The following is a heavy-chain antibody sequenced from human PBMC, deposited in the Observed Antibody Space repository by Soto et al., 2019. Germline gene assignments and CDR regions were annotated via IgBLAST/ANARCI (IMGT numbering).Heavy chain of an antibody. Sequence: QVQLVQSGAEVKKPGASVKVSCKVSGYTLNELAMHWVRQAPGKGLEWLGGFDPDEAETLYAQHCKGRVTMTEETYTDTVYMELSSLNAEDTALYFCTTYHGDYNFDHWGQGTLVTVSS. CDR1: GYTLNELA. CDR3: TTYHGDYNFDH. V-gene: IGHV1-24*01. CDR2: FDPDEAET. D-gene: IGHD4-17*01. J-gene: IGHJ5*02.